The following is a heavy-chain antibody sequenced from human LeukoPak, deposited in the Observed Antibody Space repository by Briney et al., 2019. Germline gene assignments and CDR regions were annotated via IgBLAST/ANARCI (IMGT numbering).Heavy chain of an antibody. D-gene: IGHD1-26*01. J-gene: IGHJ4*02. Sequence: GGSLRLSCAASGFTFSSYSMNWVRQAPGKGLEWVSSISSSSSYIYYADSVKGRFTISRDNAKNTLSLQMNSLRAEDTALYYCAKGDLPLLYGGAFDSWGQGILVTVSS. CDR1: GFTFSSYS. CDR2: ISSSSSYI. V-gene: IGHV3-21*04. CDR3: AKGDLPLLYGGAFDS.